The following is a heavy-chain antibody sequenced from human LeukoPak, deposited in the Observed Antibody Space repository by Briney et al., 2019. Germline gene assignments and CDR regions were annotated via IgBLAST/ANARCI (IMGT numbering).Heavy chain of an antibody. CDR1: VGSIRSYY. CDR3: ARDPYGGGGWFDP. CDR2: IYSSGST. D-gene: IGHD4-23*01. V-gene: IGHV4-4*07. J-gene: IGHJ5*02. Sequence: SETLSLTCTVSVGSIRSYYWNWMRQPAGKGLEWIGRIYSSGSTNYNPSLKSRVTISKDNSKNQFSLKLTSLTAADTAVYYCARDPYGGGGWFDPWGQGTLVTVSS.